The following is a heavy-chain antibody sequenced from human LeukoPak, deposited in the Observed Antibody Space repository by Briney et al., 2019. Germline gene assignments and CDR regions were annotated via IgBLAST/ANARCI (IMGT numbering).Heavy chain of an antibody. V-gene: IGHV4-61*02. CDR1: GGSVSSGNYY. J-gene: IGHJ4*02. Sequence: SETLSLTCTVSGGSVSSGNYYWSWIRQPAGKGLEWIGRVYTSGGTNYIPSLKSRITISVDTSKNQFSLKLSSVTAADTAVYYCARVSPNFDWLLYFDYWGQGTLVTVSS. D-gene: IGHD3-9*01. CDR2: VYTSGGT. CDR3: ARVSPNFDWLLYFDY.